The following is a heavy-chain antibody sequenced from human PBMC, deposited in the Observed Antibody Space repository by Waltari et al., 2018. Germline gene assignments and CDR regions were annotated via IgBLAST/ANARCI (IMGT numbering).Heavy chain of an antibody. V-gene: IGHV3-7*01. D-gene: IGHD6-25*01. CDR3: ARDSLATGYWYFDQ. CDR1: GFIFSNYW. CDR2: IKQDGIET. J-gene: IGHJ2*01. Sequence: EVQLVESGGGLVQPGGSLKLSCAASGFIFSNYWMSWVRQAPGKGLGWVASIKQDGIETYFVDSLKGRFTISRDNTENSMYLQMDSLRAEDTAHYYCARDSLATGYWYFDQWGRGTLVTVSS.